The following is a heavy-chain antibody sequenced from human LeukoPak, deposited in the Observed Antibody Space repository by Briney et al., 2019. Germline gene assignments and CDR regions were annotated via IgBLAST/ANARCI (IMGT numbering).Heavy chain of an antibody. CDR2: IDPSGGST. J-gene: IGHJ4*02. CDR3: ARDFGEMPNY. V-gene: IGHV1-46*01. Sequence: ASVNVSYKASGYTFTRYYIHWVRQAPGQGLEWMGIIDPSGGSTNYAQKFQGGVTMTRDATTSTVYLELSSLRSEDTAVYYCARDFGEMPNYWGQGSMVTVSS. D-gene: IGHD5-24*01. CDR1: GYTFTRYY.